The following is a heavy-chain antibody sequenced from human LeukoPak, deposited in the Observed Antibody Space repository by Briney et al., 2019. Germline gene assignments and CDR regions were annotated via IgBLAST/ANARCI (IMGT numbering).Heavy chain of an antibody. CDR2: LNHSGST. CDR3: ARSGYSSDMGAFDI. J-gene: IGHJ3*02. D-gene: IGHD6-19*01. V-gene: IGHV4-34*01. Sequence: PSETLSLTCAVYGGSVSGYYWSWIRQLPGKGLEWIGELNHSGSTNYNPSLKSRVTISVDTSKNQFSLKLSSVTAADTAVYYCARSGYSSDMGAFDIWGQGTMVTVSS. CDR1: GGSVSGYY.